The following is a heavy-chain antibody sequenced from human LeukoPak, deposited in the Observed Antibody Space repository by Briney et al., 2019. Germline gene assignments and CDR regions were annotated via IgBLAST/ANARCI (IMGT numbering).Heavy chain of an antibody. J-gene: IGHJ2*01. CDR1: GGSISGYY. Sequence: ETLSLTCTVSGGSISGYYWSWIRQSPGKGLEWVSSISSSSSYIYYADSVKGRFTISRDNAKNSLYLQMNSLRAEDTAVYYCASTKGQQLARGTWYFDLWGRGTLVTVSS. CDR2: ISSSSSYI. CDR3: ASTKGQQLARGTWYFDL. V-gene: IGHV3-21*01. D-gene: IGHD6-13*01.